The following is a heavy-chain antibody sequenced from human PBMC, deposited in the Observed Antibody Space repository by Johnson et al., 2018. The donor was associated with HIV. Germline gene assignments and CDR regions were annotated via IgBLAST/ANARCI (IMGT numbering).Heavy chain of an antibody. Sequence: VQLVESGGGVVRPGGSLRLSCAASGFTFDDYGMSWVRQAPGKGLEWVSGISGSGGSTYNADSVKGRFTISRDNSKNTLFLQMNSLRAEDTAVYYCAKDPRSSSWYWDAFDIWGQGTMVTVSS. CDR3: AKDPRSSSWYWDAFDI. V-gene: IGHV3-23*04. J-gene: IGHJ3*02. CDR2: ISGSGGST. CDR1: GFTFDDYG. D-gene: IGHD6-13*01.